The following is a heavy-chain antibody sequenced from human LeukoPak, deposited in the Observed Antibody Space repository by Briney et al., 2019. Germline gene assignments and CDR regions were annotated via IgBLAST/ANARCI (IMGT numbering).Heavy chain of an antibody. CDR3: ASPYCSSTSCYTFSYDY. CDR2: IIPILGIA. D-gene: IGHD2-2*02. Sequence: WASVKVSCKASEGTFSSYAISWVRQAPGQGLEWMGRIIPILGIANYAQKFQGRVTSTADKSTSTAYMELSSLRSEDTAVYYCASPYCSSTSCYTFSYDYWGQGTLVTVSS. J-gene: IGHJ4*02. V-gene: IGHV1-69*04. CDR1: EGTFSSYA.